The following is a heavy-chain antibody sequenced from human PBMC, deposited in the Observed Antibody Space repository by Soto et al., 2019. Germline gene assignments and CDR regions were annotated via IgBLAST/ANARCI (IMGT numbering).Heavy chain of an antibody. Sequence: GGSLRLSYAASGFTFSSYAMSWVRQAPGKGLEWVSAISGSGGSTYYADSVKGRFTISRDNSKNTLYLQMNSLRAEDTAVYYCAKRPYGDYYGMDVWGQGTTVTVSS. CDR2: ISGSGGST. J-gene: IGHJ6*02. CDR3: AKRPYGDYYGMDV. V-gene: IGHV3-23*01. D-gene: IGHD4-17*01. CDR1: GFTFSSYA.